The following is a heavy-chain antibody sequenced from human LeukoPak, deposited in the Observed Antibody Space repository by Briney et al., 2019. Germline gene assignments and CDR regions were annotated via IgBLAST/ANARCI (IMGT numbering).Heavy chain of an antibody. CDR1: GFTFSSFP. CDR2: IYSGGST. J-gene: IGHJ4*02. D-gene: IGHD5-24*01. V-gene: IGHV3-53*04. CDR3: ASGRDGYSPWGG. Sequence: GKSLRLSCAVSGFTFSSFPFHWVRQAPGKGLEWASVIYSGGSTYYADSVKGRFTISRHNSKNTLYLQMNSLRAEDTAVYYCASGRDGYSPWGGWGQGTLVTVSS.